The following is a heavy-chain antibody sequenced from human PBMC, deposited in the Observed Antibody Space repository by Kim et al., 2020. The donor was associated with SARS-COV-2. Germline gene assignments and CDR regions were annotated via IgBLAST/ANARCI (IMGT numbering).Heavy chain of an antibody. J-gene: IGHJ4*02. CDR2: INYSGYT. Sequence: SENLSLTCAASGGSFSGYYWTWIRQPPGKGLQWIGQINYSGYTDYNPSLKSRVTISLDTSTSQFSLRLRSMTAADTAVYYCARGGPIVLAGKPPSYFDSWGQGTLVTVSS. CDR1: GGSFSGYY. V-gene: IGHV4-34*01. D-gene: IGHD3-9*01. CDR3: ARGGPIVLAGKPPSYFDS.